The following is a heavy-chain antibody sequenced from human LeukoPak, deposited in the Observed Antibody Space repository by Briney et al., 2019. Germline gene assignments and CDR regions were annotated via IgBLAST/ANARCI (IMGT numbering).Heavy chain of an antibody. Sequence: PSGTLSLTCAVSGASIISINWWNWVRQPPGKGLEWIREIYHRGSTNYNPSLKSRLTMSVDKSKNQFSLKLTSVTAAYTAVYYCTGYCSGDNCWDYWGPGTLVTVSS. V-gene: IGHV4-4*02. J-gene: IGHJ4*02. CDR3: TGYCSGDNCWDY. D-gene: IGHD2-15*01. CDR1: GASIISINW. CDR2: IYHRGST.